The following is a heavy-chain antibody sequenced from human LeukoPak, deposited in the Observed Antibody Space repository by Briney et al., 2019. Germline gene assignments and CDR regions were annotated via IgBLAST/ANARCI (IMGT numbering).Heavy chain of an antibody. V-gene: IGHV4-30-4*01. J-gene: IGHJ4*02. CDR1: GGSISSGDYY. D-gene: IGHD3-16*01. CDR3: ARVMITFGGAIDY. Sequence: SETLSLTCTVSGGSISSGDYYWSWLRQPPGKGLEGIGYIYYSGSTYYNPSLKSRVTISVDTSKNQFSLKLSSVTAADTAVYYCARVMITFGGAIDYWGQGTLVTVSS. CDR2: IYYSGST.